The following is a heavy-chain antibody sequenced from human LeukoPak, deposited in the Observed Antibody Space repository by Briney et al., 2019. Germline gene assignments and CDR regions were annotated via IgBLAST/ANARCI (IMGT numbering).Heavy chain of an antibody. CDR3: ARVGGYCSSTSCYRYFDY. V-gene: IGHV3-7*01. D-gene: IGHD2-2*02. J-gene: IGHJ4*02. Sequence: GGSLRLSCAASGFTFSGYWMTWVRQGPGKGLEWVANIKQDGSEKYYVDSVKGRFTISRDNAKNSMYLQMNSLRAEDTAVYYCARVGGYCSSTSCYRYFDYWGQGTLVTVSS. CDR2: IKQDGSEK. CDR1: GFTFSGYW.